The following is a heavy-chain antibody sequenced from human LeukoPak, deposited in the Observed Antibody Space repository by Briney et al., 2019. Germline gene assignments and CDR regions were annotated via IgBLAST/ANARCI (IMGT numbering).Heavy chain of an antibody. Sequence: GGSLRLSCAASGFTFSSYAMHWVRQAPGKGLEWVAVISYDGSNKYYADSVKGRFTISRDNSKNTLYLQMNNVRTEDTAVYYCAKDKSVSADYYFDYWGQGTLVTVSS. V-gene: IGHV3-30-3*01. CDR1: GFTFSSYA. D-gene: IGHD3-10*01. CDR3: AKDKSVSADYYFDY. J-gene: IGHJ4*02. CDR2: ISYDGSNK.